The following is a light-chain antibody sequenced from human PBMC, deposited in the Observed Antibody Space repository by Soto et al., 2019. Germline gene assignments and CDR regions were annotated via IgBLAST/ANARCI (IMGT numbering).Light chain of an antibody. CDR2: DAS. V-gene: IGKV3-11*01. CDR3: QPRSNWQYT. CDR1: QSVSSY. Sequence: EIVLTQSPATLSLSPGERATLSCRASQSVSSYLAWYQQKPGQAPRLLIYDASNRATGIPARFSGSGSGTDFTLTISSLEPEDFAVDYGQPRSNWQYTFGQGTKLDIK. J-gene: IGKJ2*01.